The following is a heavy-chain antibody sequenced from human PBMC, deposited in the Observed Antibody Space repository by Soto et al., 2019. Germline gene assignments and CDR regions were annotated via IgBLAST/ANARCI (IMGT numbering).Heavy chain of an antibody. J-gene: IGHJ6*02. V-gene: IGHV3-21*01. CDR1: GFTFSSYS. CDR2: ISSSSSYI. CDR3: AGDGSVSDRYGMDV. Sequence: EVQLVESGGGLVKPGGSLRLSCAASGFTFSSYSMNWVHQAPGKGLEWVSSISSSSSYIYYADSVKGRFTISRDNAKNALNLQVNSLGAEDTAVYYCAGDGSVSDRYGMDVWGQGTTANVSS. D-gene: IGHD6-19*01.